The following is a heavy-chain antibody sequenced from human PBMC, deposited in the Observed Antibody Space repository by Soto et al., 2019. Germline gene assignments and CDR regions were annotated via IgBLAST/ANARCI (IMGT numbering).Heavy chain of an antibody. V-gene: IGHV4-28*01. D-gene: IGHD1-26*01. CDR2: IYYSGTT. CDR1: GYSISSSNW. Sequence: QVQLQESGPGLVKPSDTLSLTCAVSGYSISSSNWWGWIRQPPGKGLEWIGYIYYSGTTYYNPSLKSRVSMSVDTSKYQFSLKLTSVTAVDTAVYYCARREIQGPIDYWGQGTLVTVSS. CDR3: ARREIQGPIDY. J-gene: IGHJ4*02.